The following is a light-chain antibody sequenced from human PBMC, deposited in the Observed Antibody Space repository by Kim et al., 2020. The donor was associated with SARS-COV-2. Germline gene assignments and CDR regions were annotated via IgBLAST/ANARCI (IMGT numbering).Light chain of an antibody. Sequence: QSALTQPPSASGSPGQSVTISCTGTSSDVGRYDYVSWYQQHPGKAPKLLVSEVTRRPSGVPDRFSGSKSGNTASLTVSGLQTEDEADYYCASYEGTNTLLFGGGTQLTVL. CDR1: SSDVGRYDY. J-gene: IGLJ2*01. CDR3: ASYEGTNTLL. CDR2: EVT. V-gene: IGLV2-8*01.